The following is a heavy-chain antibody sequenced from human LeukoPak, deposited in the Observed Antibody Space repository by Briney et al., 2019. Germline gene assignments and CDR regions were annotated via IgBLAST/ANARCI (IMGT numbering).Heavy chain of an antibody. Sequence: SVKVSCKASGGTFSSYAISWVRQAPGQGLEWMGGIIPIFGTANYAQKFQGRVTITADESTSAAYMELSSLRSEDTAVYYCARYLQLWWQGYFDYWGQGTLVTVSS. CDR2: IIPIFGTA. V-gene: IGHV1-69*13. J-gene: IGHJ4*02. D-gene: IGHD5-18*01. CDR3: ARYLQLWWQGYFDY. CDR1: GGTFSSYA.